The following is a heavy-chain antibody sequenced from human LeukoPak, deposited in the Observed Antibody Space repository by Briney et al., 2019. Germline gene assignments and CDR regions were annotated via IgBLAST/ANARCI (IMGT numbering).Heavy chain of an antibody. Sequence: ASVKVSCKASGYTFNSFGISWVRQAPGQGLEWMGWISAYNGNTHHPEKLQGRLTMTTDTPTSTAYMELRSLRSDDTAIYYCARDTVMMVGSYYYGKDVGGQGTTVPFSS. CDR3: ARDTVMMVGSYYYGKDV. D-gene: IGHD2-15*01. CDR1: GYTFNSFG. V-gene: IGHV1-18*01. J-gene: IGHJ6*02. CDR2: ISAYNGNT.